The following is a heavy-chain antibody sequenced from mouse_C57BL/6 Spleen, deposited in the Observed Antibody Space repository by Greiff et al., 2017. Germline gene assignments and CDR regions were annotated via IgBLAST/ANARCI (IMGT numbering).Heavy chain of an antibody. CDR1: GFTFTDYY. V-gene: IGHV7-3*01. CDR3: ARYKDYGSSFYWYFDV. D-gene: IGHD1-1*01. Sequence: EVQLVESGGGLVQPGGSLSLSCAASGFTFTDYYMSWVRQPPGKALEWLGFIRNKANGYTTEYSASVKGRFTISSDNSQSILYLQMNALRAEDSATDYCARYKDYGSSFYWYFDVWGTGTTVTVSS. J-gene: IGHJ1*03. CDR2: IRNKANGYTT.